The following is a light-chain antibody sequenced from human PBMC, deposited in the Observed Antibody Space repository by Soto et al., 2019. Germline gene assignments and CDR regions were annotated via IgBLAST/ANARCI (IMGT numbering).Light chain of an antibody. Sequence: QSVLTQPASVSGSPGQSITISCTGTSSDVGGYNYVSWYQQHTGKAPKLMIYEVSNRPSGVSNRFSGSKSGNTASLTISGLQAEDEAYYYCSSYTRRSTPDYVFGRVTKLTVL. CDR3: SSYTRRSTPDYV. CDR2: EVS. J-gene: IGLJ1*01. CDR1: SSDVGGYNY. V-gene: IGLV2-14*01.